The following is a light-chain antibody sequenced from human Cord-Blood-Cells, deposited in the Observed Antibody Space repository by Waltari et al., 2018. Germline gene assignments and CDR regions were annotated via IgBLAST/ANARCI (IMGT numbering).Light chain of an antibody. CDR2: DAS. Sequence: EIVLTQSPATLSLSPGERAILSCRASQSVSSSLAWYQQKPGQAPRLLIYDASNRATGIPARFSGSGSGTDFTLTISSLEPEDFAVYYCQQRSNWPLTFGGGTKVEIK. V-gene: IGKV3-11*01. CDR3: QQRSNWPLT. J-gene: IGKJ4*01. CDR1: QSVSSS.